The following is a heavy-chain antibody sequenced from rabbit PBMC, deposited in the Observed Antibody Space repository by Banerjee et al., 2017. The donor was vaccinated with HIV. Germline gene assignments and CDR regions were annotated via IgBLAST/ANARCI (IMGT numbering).Heavy chain of an antibody. CDR3: ARNYVNAFDP. Sequence: QEQLVESGGGLVQPEGSLTLTCKASGFSFSNKAVMCWVRQAPGKGLEWIACINAVTGRAVYASWARGRFTFSKTSSTTVTLQVTSLTAADTATYFCARNYVNAFDPWGPGTLVTVS. J-gene: IGHJ2*01. V-gene: IGHV1S45*01. CDR1: GFSFSNKAV. D-gene: IGHD1-1*01. CDR2: INAVTGRA.